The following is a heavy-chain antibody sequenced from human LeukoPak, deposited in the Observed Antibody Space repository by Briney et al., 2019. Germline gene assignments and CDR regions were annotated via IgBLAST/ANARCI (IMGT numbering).Heavy chain of an antibody. D-gene: IGHD3-10*01. CDR2: IRSKDYGGRT. CDR1: GFTFGDFA. V-gene: IGHV3-49*04. J-gene: IGHJ4*02. Sequence: RSLRLSCAASGFTFGDFAISWVRQAPGKGLEWIGFIRSKDYGGRTEYAASVKGRFTISRDDSKSIAYLQMNSLETEDTAAYYCTRGSGNDYWGQGTLVTVSS. CDR3: TRGSGNDY.